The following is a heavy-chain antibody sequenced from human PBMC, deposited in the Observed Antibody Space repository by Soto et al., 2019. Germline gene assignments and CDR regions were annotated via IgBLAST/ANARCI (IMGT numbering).Heavy chain of an antibody. CDR2: ITDSGGST. D-gene: IGHD6-19*01. Sequence: WSLRLSCAASGFTFYNFALGWVRQAPGKGLEWVSAITDSGGSTYYADSVKGRFTISRDNSKNTLYLQMNSLRAEDTAVYYCAKDAQRTSGWYNFDYWGQGTLVTVSS. V-gene: IGHV3-23*01. J-gene: IGHJ4*02. CDR1: GFTFYNFA. CDR3: AKDAQRTSGWYNFDY.